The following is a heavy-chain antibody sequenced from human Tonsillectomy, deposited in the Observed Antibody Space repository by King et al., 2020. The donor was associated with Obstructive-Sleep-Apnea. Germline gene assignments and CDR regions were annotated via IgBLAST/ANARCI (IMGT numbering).Heavy chain of an antibody. D-gene: IGHD3-16*01. CDR2: IKQDVMVK. Sequence: VQLVESGGGLVQPGGSVRLSCGASGFTFSSYWMTWVRQAPGKGLDWVANIKQDVMVKNYEDSVKGAFTISRDNAKKSVFLQRNSLTAEDTAVYYCARVYWGPDYWGQGTLVTVSS. CDR3: ARVYWGPDY. CDR1: GFTFSSYW. J-gene: IGHJ4*02. V-gene: IGHV3-7*01.